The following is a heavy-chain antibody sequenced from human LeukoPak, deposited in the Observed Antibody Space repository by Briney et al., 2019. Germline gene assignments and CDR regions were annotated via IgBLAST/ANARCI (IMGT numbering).Heavy chain of an antibody. J-gene: IGHJ3*02. CDR1: GFTFSSYG. CDR2: ISYDGSNK. D-gene: IGHD2-2*02. V-gene: IGHV3-30*18. CDR3: AKGGYCSSTSCYTLNAFDI. Sequence: GRSLRLSCAASGFTFSSYGMHWVRQAPGKGLEWVAVISYDGSNKYYADSVKGRFTISRDNSKNTLYLQMNSLRAEDTAVYYCAKGGYCSSTSCYTLNAFDIWGQGTMVSVSS.